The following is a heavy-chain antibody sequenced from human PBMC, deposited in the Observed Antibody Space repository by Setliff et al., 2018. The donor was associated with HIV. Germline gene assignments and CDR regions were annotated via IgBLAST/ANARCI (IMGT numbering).Heavy chain of an antibody. V-gene: IGHV4-4*07. CDR2: VSSRGDT. Sequence: PSETLSLTCTVSDRGTYYWSWIRQPAGKGLEWIGRVSSRGDTNYNPSLKSRVTMSVDTSKNQFSLKLTSVTASDTAVYYCARTDTSNFDYWGQGTLVTVSS. CDR3: ARTDTSNFDY. J-gene: IGHJ4*02. D-gene: IGHD2-2*01. CDR1: DRGTYY.